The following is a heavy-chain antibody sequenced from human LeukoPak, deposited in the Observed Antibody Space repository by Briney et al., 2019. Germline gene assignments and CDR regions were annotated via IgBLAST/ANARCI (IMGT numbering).Heavy chain of an antibody. CDR1: GYSFTSYW. CDR2: IYPGDSDT. CDR3: AKLGLSPPSGLSN. D-gene: IGHD3-9*01. V-gene: IGHV5-51*01. Sequence: GESLKISCEGSGYSFTSYWIGWVRQMPGKGLEWMGIIYPGDSDTRYSPSFQGQVTISADKSVSTAYLQWSSLKASDTAVYYCAKLGLSPPSGLSNWSQGTLVTVSS. J-gene: IGHJ4*02.